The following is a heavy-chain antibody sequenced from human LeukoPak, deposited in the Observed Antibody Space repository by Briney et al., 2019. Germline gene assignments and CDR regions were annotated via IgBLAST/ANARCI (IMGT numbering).Heavy chain of an antibody. D-gene: IGHD3-9*01. CDR3: TRHREYYDILTGYYMGNDY. V-gene: IGHV3-73*01. CDR2: IRSKANSYAT. CDR1: GFTFSGSA. Sequence: GGSLRLTCVASGFTFSGSAMHWVRQASGKGLEWVGRIRSKANSYATAYAASVKGRFTISRDDSKNTAYLQMNSLKTEDTAVYYCTRHREYYDILTGYYMGNDYWGQGTLVTVSS. J-gene: IGHJ4*02.